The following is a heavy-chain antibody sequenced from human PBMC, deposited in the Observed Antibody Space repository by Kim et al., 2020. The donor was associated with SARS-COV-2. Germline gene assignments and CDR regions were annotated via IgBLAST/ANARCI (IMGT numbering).Heavy chain of an antibody. CDR1: GGSISSGGYY. Sequence: SETLSLTCTVSGGSISSGGYYWSWIRQHPGKGLEWIGYIYYSGSTYYNPSLKSRVTISVDTSKNQFSLKLSSVTAADTAVYYCARVAVAGTKDYWGQGTLVTVSS. J-gene: IGHJ4*02. V-gene: IGHV4-31*03. CDR2: IYYSGST. CDR3: ARVAVAGTKDY. D-gene: IGHD6-19*01.